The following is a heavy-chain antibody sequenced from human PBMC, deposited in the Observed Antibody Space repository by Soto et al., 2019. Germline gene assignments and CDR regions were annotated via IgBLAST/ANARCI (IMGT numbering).Heavy chain of an antibody. V-gene: IGHV3-23*01. CDR2: ISGSGGST. CDR1: GFTFSSYA. CDR3: ARIIAVAGNGQNYYYYMDV. Sequence: EVQLLESGGGLVQPGGSLRLSCAASGFTFSSYAMSWVRQAPGKGLEWVSAISGSGGSTYYADSVKGRFTISRDNSKNTLYLQMNSLRAEDTAVYYCARIIAVAGNGQNYYYYMDVWGKGTTVTVSS. J-gene: IGHJ6*03. D-gene: IGHD6-19*01.